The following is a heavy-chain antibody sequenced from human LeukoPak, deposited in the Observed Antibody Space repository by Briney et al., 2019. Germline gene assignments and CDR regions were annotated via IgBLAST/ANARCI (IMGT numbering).Heavy chain of an antibody. CDR3: ARDLLGSYYASGSYS. J-gene: IGHJ5*02. D-gene: IGHD3-10*01. Sequence: GASVKVSCKASGYTFTGYYMHWVRQAPGQGLEWMGWINPNSGRTNYAQKFQGRVTMTRDTSISTAYMELSRLRSDDTAVYYCARDLLGSYYASGSYSWGQGTLVTVSS. CDR1: GYTFTGYY. CDR2: INPNSGRT. V-gene: IGHV1-2*02.